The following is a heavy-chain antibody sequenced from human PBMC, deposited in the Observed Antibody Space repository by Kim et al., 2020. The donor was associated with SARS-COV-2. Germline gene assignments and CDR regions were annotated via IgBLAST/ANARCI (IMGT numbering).Heavy chain of an antibody. Sequence: SETLSLTCAVYGGSFSGYYWSWIRQPPGKGLEWIGEINHSGSTNYNPSLKSRVTISVDTSKNQFSLKLSSVTAADTAVYYCARGLRDDSSGYQANPLDYWGQGTLVTVSS. J-gene: IGHJ4*02. CDR2: INHSGST. D-gene: IGHD3-22*01. V-gene: IGHV4-34*01. CDR1: GGSFSGYY. CDR3: ARGLRDDSSGYQANPLDY.